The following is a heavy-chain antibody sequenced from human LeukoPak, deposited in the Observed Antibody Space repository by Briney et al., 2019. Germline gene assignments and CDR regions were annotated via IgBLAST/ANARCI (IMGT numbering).Heavy chain of an antibody. J-gene: IGHJ3*02. D-gene: IGHD6-13*01. CDR2: INWNGGST. CDR1: GFTFDDYG. CDR3: ARDWQWQQLDGDAFDI. V-gene: IGHV3-20*04. Sequence: GGSLRLSCAASGFTFDDYGMTWVRQAPGKGLEWVSSINWNGGSTGYADSVKGRFTISRDNAKNSLFLQMNSLRAEDTAVYYCARDWQWQQLDGDAFDIWGQGTMVTVSS.